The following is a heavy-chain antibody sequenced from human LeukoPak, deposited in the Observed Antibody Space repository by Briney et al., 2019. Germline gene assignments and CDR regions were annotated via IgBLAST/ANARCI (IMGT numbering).Heavy chain of an antibody. D-gene: IGHD1-26*01. Sequence: PGGSLRLSCAASGFSFGSYAMGWTRQAPGQGLEWVSAISGSGSHANYAESVKGRFTISRDNSKNTQYLRMHSLIAADTAVYYCGSGPVGPTVPWGQGTLVTVSS. J-gene: IGHJ5*02. V-gene: IGHV3-23*01. CDR2: ISGSGSHA. CDR3: GSGPVGPTVP. CDR1: GFSFGSYA.